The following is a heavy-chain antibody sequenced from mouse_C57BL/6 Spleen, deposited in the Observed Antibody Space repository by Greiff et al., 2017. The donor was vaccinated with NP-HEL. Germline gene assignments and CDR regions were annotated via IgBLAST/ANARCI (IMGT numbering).Heavy chain of an antibody. Sequence: VKLQESGAELVRPGTSVKVSCKASGYAFTNYLIEWVKQRPGQGLEWIGVINPGRGGTNYNEKFKGKATLTADKSSSTAYMQLSSLTSEDSAVYFCARSATYYAMDYWGQGTSVTVSS. V-gene: IGHV1-54*01. CDR2: INPGRGGT. D-gene: IGHD1-1*01. J-gene: IGHJ4*01. CDR1: GYAFTNYL. CDR3: ARSATYYAMDY.